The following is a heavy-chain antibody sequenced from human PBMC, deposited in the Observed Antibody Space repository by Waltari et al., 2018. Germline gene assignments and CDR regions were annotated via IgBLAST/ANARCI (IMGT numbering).Heavy chain of an antibody. CDR2: ISGYTDKT. V-gene: IGHV1-18*01. CDR1: GYTFSNYR. D-gene: IGHD3-3*01. Sequence: QVQLVQSGPEVKKPGASVKVACKASGYTFSNYRINWGRQAPGQGLEWMGWISGYTDKTNYVQNFQGRVSMTIDTSTSTVYMELGSLRSDGPAVYYCAGVLHDVGSSYFVDAWSQGTLVTVSS. CDR3: AGVLHDVGSSYFVDA. J-gene: IGHJ5*02.